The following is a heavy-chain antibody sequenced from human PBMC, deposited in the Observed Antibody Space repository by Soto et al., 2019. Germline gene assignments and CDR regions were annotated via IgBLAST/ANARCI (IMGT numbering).Heavy chain of an antibody. J-gene: IGHJ2*01. V-gene: IGHV1-18*01. Sequence: QVQLVQSGAEVKKPGASVKVSCKASGFTFNSYSITWVRQAPGHGLECMGWISAENGKIKYAHKLQGRVTRTTDTSTNTAYTERTSLRADDTAVYYCARGARGIVPAAHHWYFDFWGRGTLVTVSS. CDR1: GFTFNSYS. CDR3: ARGARGIVPAAHHWYFDF. D-gene: IGHD2-2*01. CDR2: ISAENGKI.